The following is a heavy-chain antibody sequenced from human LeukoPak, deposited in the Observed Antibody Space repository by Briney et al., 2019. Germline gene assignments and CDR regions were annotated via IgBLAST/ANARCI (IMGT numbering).Heavy chain of an antibody. CDR3: AKDAVDVDY. CDR2: ISYDGSNK. V-gene: IGHV3-30*18. CDR1: GFTFSSYG. Sequence: GGSLRLSCAASGFTFSSYGMHWVRQAPGKGLEWVAVISYDGSNKYYADSVKGRFTISRDNSKNTLYLQMNSLRADDTAVYYCAKDAVDVDYWGQGTLVTVSS. J-gene: IGHJ4*02. D-gene: IGHD3-9*01.